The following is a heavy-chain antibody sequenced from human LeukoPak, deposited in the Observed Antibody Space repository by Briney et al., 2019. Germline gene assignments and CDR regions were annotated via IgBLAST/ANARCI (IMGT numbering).Heavy chain of an antibody. CDR2: IYRDGTA. CDR3: VSLWFGELSVNNNYHMDA. V-gene: IGHV3-53*01. J-gene: IGHJ6*03. D-gene: IGHD3-10*01. CDR1: GFFVRGTY. Sequence: PGGSLRLSCEASGFFVRGTYMSWVRQAPGKGLEWVSVIYRDGTAYYADSVKGRLTVSRDISKNTVLLQMNNVRVEDTAIYYCVSLWFGELSVNNNYHMDAWGKGTSVTVSS.